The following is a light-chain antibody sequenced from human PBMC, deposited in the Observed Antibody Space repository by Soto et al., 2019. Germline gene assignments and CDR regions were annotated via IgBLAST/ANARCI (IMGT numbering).Light chain of an antibody. J-gene: IGKJ4*01. CDR3: QHSSSSPLLT. V-gene: IGKV3-20*01. CDR2: GAS. CDR1: QSVSSTK. Sequence: EIVLTQSPCTLSLSPGERATLSCRAIQSVSSTKLAWYQQKPGQAPRLLIYGASSRATGIPDRFSGSGSGTDFTLTISRLEPEDFAVYYCQHSSSSPLLTFGGGTKVDIK.